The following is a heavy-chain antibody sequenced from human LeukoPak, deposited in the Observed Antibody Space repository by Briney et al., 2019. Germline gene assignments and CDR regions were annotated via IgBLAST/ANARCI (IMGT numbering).Heavy chain of an antibody. Sequence: PGGSLRLSCAASGFAFSSYWMHWVRQAPGKGLVWVSRINSDGSSTTYADSVKGRFTISRDNAKNTLYLQMNSLRAEDTAVYYCAKDPYHSGSYGYWGQGTLVTVSS. CDR2: INSDGSST. CDR1: GFAFSSYW. CDR3: AKDPYHSGSYGY. J-gene: IGHJ4*02. V-gene: IGHV3-74*01. D-gene: IGHD1-26*01.